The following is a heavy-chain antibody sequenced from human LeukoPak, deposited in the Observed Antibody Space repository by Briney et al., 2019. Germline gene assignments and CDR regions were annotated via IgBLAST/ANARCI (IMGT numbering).Heavy chain of an antibody. CDR3: ASALPYDSSGSDAFDI. Sequence: PSGTLSLTCAVSGGSISTSNWWTWVRQPPGKGLEWIGEISHSGTTNYNPSLKSRVTISVDKSKNQFSLKLSSVTAADTAVYYCASALPYDSSGSDAFDIWGQGTMVTVSS. CDR2: ISHSGTT. CDR1: GGSISTSNW. J-gene: IGHJ3*02. D-gene: IGHD3-22*01. V-gene: IGHV4-4*02.